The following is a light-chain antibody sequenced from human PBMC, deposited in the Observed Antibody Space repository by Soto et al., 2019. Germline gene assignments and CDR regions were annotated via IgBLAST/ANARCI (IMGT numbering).Light chain of an antibody. Sequence: QSVLTQPTSASGTPGQRVTISCSGSSSNIGSNTVNWYQQLPGTAPKLLIYSNNQLPSGVPDRFSGSKSGTSASLAISGLQSEDEADYYCAAWDDSLNGVVFGGGTKLTVL. CDR3: AAWDDSLNGVV. V-gene: IGLV1-44*01. CDR2: SNN. J-gene: IGLJ2*01. CDR1: SSNIGSNT.